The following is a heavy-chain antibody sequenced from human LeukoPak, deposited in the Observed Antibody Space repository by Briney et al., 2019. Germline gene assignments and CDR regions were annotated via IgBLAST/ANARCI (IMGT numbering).Heavy chain of an antibody. CDR1: GFTFSSYG. V-gene: IGHV3-30*18. CDR2: ISYDGSNK. D-gene: IGHD3-9*01. Sequence: GGSLRLSCAASGFTFSSYGMHWVRQAPVKGLEWVAVISYDGSNKYYADSVKGRFTISRDNSKNTLYLQMNSLRAEDTAVYYCAKFNGILTGSFYYGMDVWGQGTTVTVSS. J-gene: IGHJ6*02. CDR3: AKFNGILTGSFYYGMDV.